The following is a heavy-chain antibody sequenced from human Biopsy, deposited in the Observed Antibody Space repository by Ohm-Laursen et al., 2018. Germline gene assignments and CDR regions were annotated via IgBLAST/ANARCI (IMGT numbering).Heavy chain of an antibody. CDR2: FSHTGTT. CDR1: GGSFSGYD. CDR3: ARGPYGDNAGAFDV. V-gene: IGHV4-34*01. Sequence: SETLSLTRAVDGGSFSGYDWTWIRQPPGKGLEWVGEFSHTGTTIYNPSLKSRLTISVDKSKNHFSLRLTSVTAADTATYFCARGPYGDNAGAFDVWGQGTVVTVSS. J-gene: IGHJ3*01. D-gene: IGHD4/OR15-4a*01.